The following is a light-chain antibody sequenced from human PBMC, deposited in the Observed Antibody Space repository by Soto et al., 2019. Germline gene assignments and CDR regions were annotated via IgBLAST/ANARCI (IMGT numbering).Light chain of an antibody. J-gene: IGKJ1*01. CDR3: LPDYDDPRT. CDR2: AAS. V-gene: IGKV1-6*01. CDR1: QGIRND. Sequence: AIQMTQSPSSLSASVGDRVTITCRASQGIRNDLCWYQQKPGKAPKLLIYAASSFTSWVPSRFSRSGSGTDFSLIISSLQPEDFASYFCLPDYDDPRTFGQGTKVEIK.